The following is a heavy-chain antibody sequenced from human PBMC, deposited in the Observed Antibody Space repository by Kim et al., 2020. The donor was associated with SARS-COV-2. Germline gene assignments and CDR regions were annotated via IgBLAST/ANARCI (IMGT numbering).Heavy chain of an antibody. CDR2: ISAYNGNT. CDR1: GYTFTSYG. CDR3: ARGGIGYCSGGSCYPTDFDY. V-gene: IGHV1-18*01. J-gene: IGHJ4*02. D-gene: IGHD2-15*01. Sequence: ASVKVSCKASGYTFTSYGISWVRQAPGQGLEWMGWISAYNGNTNYAQKLQGRVTMTTDTSTSTAYMELRSLRSDDTAVYYCARGGIGYCSGGSCYPTDFDYWGQGTLVTVSS.